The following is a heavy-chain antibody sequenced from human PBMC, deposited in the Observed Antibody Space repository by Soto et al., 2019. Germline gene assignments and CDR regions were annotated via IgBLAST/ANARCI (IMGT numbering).Heavy chain of an antibody. CDR1: RDTVSSNSAA. CDR3: GRDPKYSCTTSCPIDAFDF. J-gene: IGHJ3*01. V-gene: IGHV6-1*01. Sequence: SQTLSLTCALSRDTVSSNSAAWSWIRQSPSRGLEWLGRTYYRSKCYTDYTVSVKSRIAIHPDTSKNQFSLHLNSLNPEDTAVYYCGRDPKYSCTTSCPIDAFDFWGQGTMVTVSS. CDR2: TYYRSKCYT. D-gene: IGHD2-8*01.